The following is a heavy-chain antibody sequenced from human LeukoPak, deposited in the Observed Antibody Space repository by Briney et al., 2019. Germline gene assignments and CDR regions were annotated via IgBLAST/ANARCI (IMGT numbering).Heavy chain of an antibody. D-gene: IGHD6-13*01. CDR2: IYSGGST. CDR1: GFSVSSNY. J-gene: IGHJ4*02. CDR3: ASLMTPRIAAAGTNTGDY. V-gene: IGHV3-66*01. Sequence: PGGSLRLSCAASGFSVSSNYMSWVRQAPGKGLEWVSVIYSGGSTYYADSVKGRFTISRDNSKNTLYLQMNSLRAEDTAVYYCASLMTPRIAAAGTNTGDYWGQGTLVTVSS.